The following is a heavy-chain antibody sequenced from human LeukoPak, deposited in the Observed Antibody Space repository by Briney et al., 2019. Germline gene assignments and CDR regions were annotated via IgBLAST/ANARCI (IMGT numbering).Heavy chain of an antibody. CDR3: ARVVVGATFDAFDI. CDR1: GGTFSSYA. Sequence: ASVKVSCKASGGTFSSYAISWVRQAPGQGLEWMGGIIPIFGTANYAQKFQSRVTITADESTSTAYMELSSLRSEDTAVYYCARVVVGATFDAFDIWGQGTMVTVSS. CDR2: IIPIFGTA. J-gene: IGHJ3*02. V-gene: IGHV1-69*01. D-gene: IGHD1-26*01.